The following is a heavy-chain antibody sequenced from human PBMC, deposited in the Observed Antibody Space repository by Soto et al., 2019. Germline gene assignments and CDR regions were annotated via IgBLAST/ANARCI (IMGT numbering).Heavy chain of an antibody. J-gene: IGHJ5*02. D-gene: IGHD2-2*01. V-gene: IGHV3-53*01. Sequence: SGGSLRLSCAASGFTVSNTYMTWVRQPPGKGLECVSVIYTAGGTNYADSVKGRFIISRDNSKNTLHLQMNSLRAEDTAVYYCARALPVAKGGFDPWGQGTLVTVSS. CDR3: ARALPVAKGGFDP. CDR1: GFTVSNTY. CDR2: IYTAGGT.